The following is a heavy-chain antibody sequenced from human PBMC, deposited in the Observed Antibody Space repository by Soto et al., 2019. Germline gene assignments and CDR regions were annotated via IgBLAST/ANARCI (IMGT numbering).Heavy chain of an antibody. V-gene: IGHV6-1*01. Sequence: SQTLSLTCAISGDSVSSNSAAWNWIRQSPSRGLEWLGRTYYRSKWYNDYAVSVKSRITINPDTSKNQFSLQLNSVTPEDTAVYYCARGWELLCVGYYGMDVWDQGTTVTVSS. CDR1: GDSVSSNSAA. CDR3: ARGWELLCVGYYGMDV. D-gene: IGHD1-26*01. J-gene: IGHJ6*02. CDR2: TYYRSKWYN.